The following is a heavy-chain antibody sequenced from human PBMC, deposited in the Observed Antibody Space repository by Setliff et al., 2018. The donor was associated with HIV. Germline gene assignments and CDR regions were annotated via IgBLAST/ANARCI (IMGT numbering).Heavy chain of an antibody. CDR2: IYPDESDS. D-gene: IGHD3-16*01. V-gene: IGHV5-51*01. Sequence: PGESLKISCKGSGYSFPTYWIAWVRQMPGKGLERMGVIYPDESDSRYSPSFRGQVTISADKSINTAYLQWSSLKASDTAMYYCARLWHENWGGVDYWGQGTLVTIS. J-gene: IGHJ4*02. CDR1: GYSFPTYW. CDR3: ARLWHENWGGVDY.